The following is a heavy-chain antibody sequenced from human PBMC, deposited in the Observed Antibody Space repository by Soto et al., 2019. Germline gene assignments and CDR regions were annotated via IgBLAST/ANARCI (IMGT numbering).Heavy chain of an antibody. CDR1: GGSISSGGYS. CDR2: IYHSGST. V-gene: IGHV4-30-2*01. J-gene: IGHJ4*02. Sequence: QLQLQESGSGLVKPSQTLSLTCAVSGGSISSGGYSWSWIRQPPGKGLEWIGYIYHSGSTYYNPSLKNRVTISVDRSTNQFSLKLSSVTAADTAVYFCAGGIAARPLGYWGQGNLVTVSS. D-gene: IGHD6-6*01. CDR3: AGGIAARPLGY.